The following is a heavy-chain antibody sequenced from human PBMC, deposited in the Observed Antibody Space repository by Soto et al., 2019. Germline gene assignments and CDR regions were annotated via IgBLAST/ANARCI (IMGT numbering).Heavy chain of an antibody. V-gene: IGHV5-51*01. CDR2: IYPGDSDT. J-gene: IGHJ3*02. CDR1: GYSFTSYW. Sequence: PGESLKISCKGSGYSFTSYWIGWVRQMPGKGLEWMGIIYPGDSDTRYSPSFQGQVTISADKSISTAYLQWSSLKASDTAMYYCARKDGYYYDSSGYFPDAFDIWGQGTVVTVSS. D-gene: IGHD3-22*01. CDR3: ARKDGYYYDSSGYFPDAFDI.